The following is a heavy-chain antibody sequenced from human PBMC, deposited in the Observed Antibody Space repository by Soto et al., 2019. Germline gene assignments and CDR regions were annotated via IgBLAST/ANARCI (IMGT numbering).Heavy chain of an antibody. J-gene: IGHJ6*02. CDR1: GFTFSDYY. Sequence: QVQLVESGGGLVKPGGSLRLSCAASGFTFSDYYMSWIRQAPGKGLEWVSYISSSSSYTNYADSVKGRFTISRDNAXXSXYXRMNRLRAEDTAVYYCARDRWYYGSGSYYYYYGMDVWGQGTTVTVSS. CDR2: ISSSSSYT. D-gene: IGHD3-10*01. V-gene: IGHV3-11*05. CDR3: ARDRWYYGSGSYYYYYGMDV.